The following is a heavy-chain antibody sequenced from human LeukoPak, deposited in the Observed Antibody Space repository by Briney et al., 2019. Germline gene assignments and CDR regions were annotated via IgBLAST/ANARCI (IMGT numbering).Heavy chain of an antibody. V-gene: IGHV3-64D*06. CDR3: TRDSALLGVAFDL. CDR1: GFPFNTYA. J-gene: IGHJ3*01. D-gene: IGHD2-15*01. Sequence: GGSLRLSCSASGFPFNTYAIHWVRQAPGKGLEYVAGISSNGDNTDFADSAKGRFTISRDNSKSTPFLQMNSLRAEDTAVYFCTRDSALLGVAFDLWGQGTVVTVSS. CDR2: ISSNGDNT.